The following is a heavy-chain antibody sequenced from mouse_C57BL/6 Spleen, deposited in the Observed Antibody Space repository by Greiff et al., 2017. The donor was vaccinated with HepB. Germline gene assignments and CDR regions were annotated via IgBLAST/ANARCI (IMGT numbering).Heavy chain of an antibody. CDR1: GFNIKDDY. D-gene: IGHD1-1*01. V-gene: IGHV14-4*01. Sequence: VQLQQSGAELVRPGASVKLSCTASGFNIKDDYMHWVKQRPEKGLEWIGWIDPENGDTEYASKFQGKATITAETSSNTAYLQLSSLTSEDTAVYCCTTWGTTVVATGDYWGQGTTLTVSS. CDR3: TTWGTTVVATGDY. CDR2: IDPENGDT. J-gene: IGHJ2*01.